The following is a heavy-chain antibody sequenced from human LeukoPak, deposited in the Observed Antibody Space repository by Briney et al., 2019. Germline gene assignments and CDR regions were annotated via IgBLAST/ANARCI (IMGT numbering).Heavy chain of an antibody. CDR1: GYSISSNNW. CDR3: ARHYGSTTSCYVDY. V-gene: IGHV4-28*01. CDR2: FYYSGPT. J-gene: IGHJ4*02. D-gene: IGHD2-2*01. Sequence: TSDTLSLTCAVSGYSISSNNWWGWIRPPSGEGLECIEYFYYSGPTYYNPSVKSRVTVSIDTSKNQLSRKVSSVTAGDTALYNCARHYGSTTSCYVDYWGQGTLVTVSS.